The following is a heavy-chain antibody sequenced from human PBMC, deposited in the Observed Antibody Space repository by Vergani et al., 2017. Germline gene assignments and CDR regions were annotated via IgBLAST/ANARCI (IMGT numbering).Heavy chain of an antibody. CDR3: AKIRFLEWLWGFDY. J-gene: IGHJ4*02. CDR2: ISWNSGSI. V-gene: IGHV3-9*01. Sequence: EVQLVESGGGLVQPGRSLRLSCAASGFTFDDYAMHWVRQAPGKGLEWVSGISWNSGSIGYADSVKGRFTISRDNSKNTLYLQMNSLRAEDTAVYYCAKIRFLEWLWGFDYWGQGTLVTVSS. CDR1: GFTFDDYA. D-gene: IGHD3-3*01.